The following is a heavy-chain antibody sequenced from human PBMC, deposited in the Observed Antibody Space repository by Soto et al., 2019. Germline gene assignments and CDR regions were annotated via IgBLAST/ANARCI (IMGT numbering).Heavy chain of an antibody. J-gene: IGHJ4*02. CDR1: GGSISSYY. D-gene: IGHD6-6*01. V-gene: IGHV4-59*08. Sequence: SETLSLTCTVSGGSISSYYWSWIRQPPGKGLEWIGYIYYSGSTNYNPSLKSRVPISVDTSKNQFSLKLSSVTAADTAVYYCARIRSSSSPYYFDYWGQGTLVTVSS. CDR3: ARIRSSSSPYYFDY. CDR2: IYYSGST.